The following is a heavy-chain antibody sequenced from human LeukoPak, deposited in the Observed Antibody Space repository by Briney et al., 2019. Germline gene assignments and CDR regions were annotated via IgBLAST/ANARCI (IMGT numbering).Heavy chain of an antibody. CDR1: GFTVSSNY. CDR3: ATLGSGPDLIDY. Sequence: GGSLRLSCAASGFTVSSNYMSWVRQAPGKGLEWVSIIYSGGSTFYADSVKGRFTISRDNAKNSLYLQMNSLRSDDTAEYYCATLGSGPDLIDYWGQGTLVTVSS. CDR2: IYSGGST. D-gene: IGHD2-21*02. J-gene: IGHJ4*02. V-gene: IGHV3-53*05.